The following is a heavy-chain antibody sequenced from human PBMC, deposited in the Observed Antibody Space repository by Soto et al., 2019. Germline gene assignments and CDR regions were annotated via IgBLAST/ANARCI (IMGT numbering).Heavy chain of an antibody. D-gene: IGHD2-15*01. CDR1: GYTFTSYD. CDR2: MKPNSGNT. Sequence: QVPLVQSGAEVKKPGASVKVSCKASGYTFTSYDINWVRQATGQGLEWMGWMKPNSGNTGYAQKFQGRVTMTRNTSISTAYRELSRLRSEDTAVYYCARFYCSGGSCYEANFDYWGQGTLVTVSS. J-gene: IGHJ4*02. V-gene: IGHV1-8*01. CDR3: ARFYCSGGSCYEANFDY.